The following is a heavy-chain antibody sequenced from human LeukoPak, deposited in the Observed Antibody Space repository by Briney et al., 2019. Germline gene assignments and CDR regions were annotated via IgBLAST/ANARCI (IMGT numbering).Heavy chain of an antibody. J-gene: IGHJ5*02. D-gene: IGHD5-18*01. CDR2: ISSGGTYE. CDR1: GFTFSNYA. V-gene: IGHV3-30*01. CDR3: ARGGYSYGYLHGWFDP. Sequence: GKSLRLSCAASGFTFSNYAMHWVRQAPGKGLEWVSLISSGGTYEYYADSVKGRFTISRDNSKNTLYLQLNSLRAEDTAVYYCARGGYSYGYLHGWFDPWGQGTLVTVSS.